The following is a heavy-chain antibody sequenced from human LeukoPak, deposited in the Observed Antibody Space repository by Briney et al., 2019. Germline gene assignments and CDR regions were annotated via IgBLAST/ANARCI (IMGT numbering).Heavy chain of an antibody. J-gene: IGHJ4*02. Sequence: GSLRLPCVASGFTFSNYEMNWVRQAPGRGPEWISYIDGSGNNIYYADSVKGRFTISRDNAKNSLFLLMNSLRAEDTVVYYCARPLRMARNFEYWGRGTLATVS. CDR1: GFTFSNYE. CDR3: ARPLRMARNFEY. V-gene: IGHV3-48*03. CDR2: IDGSGNNI. D-gene: IGHD5-24*01.